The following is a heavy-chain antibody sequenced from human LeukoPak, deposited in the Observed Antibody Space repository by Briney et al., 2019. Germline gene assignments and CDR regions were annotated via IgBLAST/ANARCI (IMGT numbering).Heavy chain of an antibody. CDR1: GFTFSRHG. J-gene: IGHJ4*02. CDR2: IPHDGGSE. CDR3: AKMVREFYTISYYFDY. V-gene: IGHV3-30*18. Sequence: GRSLRLSCAASGFTFSRHGMHWARQAPGKGLEWLAVIPHDGGSEYYADSVKGRFTISRDNSKNTLYLQMNSLRAEDTAVYYCAKMVREFYTISYYFDYWGQGTLVTVSS. D-gene: IGHD2-8*01.